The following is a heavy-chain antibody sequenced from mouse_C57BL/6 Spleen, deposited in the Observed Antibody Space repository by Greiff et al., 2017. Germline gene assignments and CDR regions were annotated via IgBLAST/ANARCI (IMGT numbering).Heavy chain of an antibody. V-gene: IGHV3-8*01. CDR3: ARGGNYDAMDY. CDR1: GYSITSDY. CDR2: ISYSGST. Sequence: VQLKESGPGLAKPSQTLSLTCSVTGYSITSDYWNWIRQFPGNKLEYMGYISYSGSTYYNPSLKSRISITRDTSKNQYYLQLNSVTTEDTATYYCARGGNYDAMDYWGQGTAVTVSS. D-gene: IGHD2-1*01. J-gene: IGHJ4*01.